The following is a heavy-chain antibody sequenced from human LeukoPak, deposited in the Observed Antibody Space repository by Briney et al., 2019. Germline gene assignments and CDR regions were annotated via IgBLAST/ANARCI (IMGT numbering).Heavy chain of an antibody. J-gene: IGHJ4*02. Sequence: GGSLRLSCAASGFTFGHYALHWVRQAPGKGLEWVAVISFDGTHKYYADSVKGRFTISRDNSENTLYVEMNGLRAEDTAVYYCARARRGVLGYWGQGTLVTVSS. CDR2: ISFDGTHK. CDR1: GFTFGHYA. CDR3: ARARRGVLGY. V-gene: IGHV3-30*01. D-gene: IGHD3-10*01.